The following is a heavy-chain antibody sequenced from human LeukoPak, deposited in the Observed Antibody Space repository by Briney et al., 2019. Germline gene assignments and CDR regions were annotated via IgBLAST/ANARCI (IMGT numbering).Heavy chain of an antibody. CDR1: GGSISSGGYY. Sequence: SETLSLTCTVSGGSISSGGYYWSWIRQHPGKGLEWIGYIYYSGSTYYNPSLKSRVTISVDTSKNQFSLKLSSVTAADTAVYYCAREGPGYCSSTSCLQRGGRDVWGQGTTVTVSS. J-gene: IGHJ6*02. V-gene: IGHV4-31*03. D-gene: IGHD2-2*01. CDR3: AREGPGYCSSTSCLQRGGRDV. CDR2: IYYSGST.